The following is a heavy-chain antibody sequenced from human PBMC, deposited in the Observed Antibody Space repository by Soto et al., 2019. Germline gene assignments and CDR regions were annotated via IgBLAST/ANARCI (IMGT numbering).Heavy chain of an antibody. CDR1: GYTFTNYA. Sequence: QAQLGQSGAEVKKAGASVKVSCKASGYTFTNYAINWVRQAPGQVLEWMGRISTYNGDTNYAQKVQGRVTMTTDTSPTTAYMELTSLSSDHTAVYYCARDCSAGTCYSIFWYFDLWGRGTLVTVSS. D-gene: IGHD2-15*01. J-gene: IGHJ2*01. V-gene: IGHV1-18*01. CDR3: ARDCSAGTCYSIFWYFDL. CDR2: ISTYNGDT.